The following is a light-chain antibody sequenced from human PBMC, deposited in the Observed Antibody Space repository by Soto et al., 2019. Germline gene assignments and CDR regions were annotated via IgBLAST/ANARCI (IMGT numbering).Light chain of an antibody. J-gene: IGKJ4*01. CDR1: QSVSSY. V-gene: IGKV3-11*01. CDR3: QQRSHWALT. CDR2: DAS. Sequence: EIVLTQSPATLSLSPGERATLSCRASQSVSSYLAWYQQKPGQAPRLLIHDASNRATGIQARLSGSGSGTGFTLTISCLEPEDFGVYYCQQRSHWALTFGGGTKVEIK.